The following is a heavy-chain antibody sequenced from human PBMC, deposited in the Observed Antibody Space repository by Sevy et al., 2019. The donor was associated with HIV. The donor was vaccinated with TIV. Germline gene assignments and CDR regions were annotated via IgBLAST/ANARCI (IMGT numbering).Heavy chain of an antibody. Sequence: GGSLRLSCAASGFTFSSHAMYWVRQAPGKGLEWMAAISYDGSSKYYADSVKGRFTISRDDSKNTLYLQMSSLRAGDTAVYYCARDGGYSVNFLPSGYWGQGTLVTVSS. V-gene: IGHV3-30-3*01. CDR1: GFTFSSHA. CDR3: ARDGGYSVNFLPSGY. CDR2: ISYDGSSK. D-gene: IGHD3-10*02. J-gene: IGHJ4*02.